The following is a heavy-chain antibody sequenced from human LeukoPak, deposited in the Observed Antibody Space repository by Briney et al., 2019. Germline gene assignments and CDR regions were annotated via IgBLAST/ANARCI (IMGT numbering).Heavy chain of an antibody. CDR3: ARPRGCGSARCNNFDY. CDR1: GFTFSSYT. J-gene: IGHJ4*02. V-gene: IGHV3-21*01. D-gene: IGHD2-2*01. CDR2: ISTCSIYI. Sequence: SGGSLRLSCAASGFTFSSYTMNWVRQAPGKGLEWVSSISTCSIYIYYADSVKGRFTISRDNTKKSLYLQLNSLRPEDSAVYYCARPRGCGSARCNNFDYWGQGTLVTVSS.